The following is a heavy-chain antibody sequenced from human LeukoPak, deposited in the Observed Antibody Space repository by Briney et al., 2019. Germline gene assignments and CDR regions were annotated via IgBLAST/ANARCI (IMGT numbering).Heavy chain of an antibody. D-gene: IGHD2-2*01. J-gene: IGHJ6*03. CDR2: IYSSGST. CDR3: ARTTEGYCRSTSCYGFYYSYYMDV. Sequence: SETLSLTCNASGGSIRGYYWSWIRQPPGKGLEWIGYIYSSGSTNYNPSLKSRVTMSVDTSKNQFSLKLNSVTAADTAVYYCARTTEGYCRSTSCYGFYYSYYMDVWGKGTTVTISS. CDR1: GGSIRGYY. V-gene: IGHV4-59*01.